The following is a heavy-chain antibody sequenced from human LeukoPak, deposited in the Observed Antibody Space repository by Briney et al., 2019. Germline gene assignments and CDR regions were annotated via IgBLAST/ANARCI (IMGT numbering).Heavy chain of an antibody. D-gene: IGHD2-8*01. CDR3: AKDGQSFNSMYDYFDS. V-gene: IGHV3-23*01. CDR2: IGGGDT. CDR1: GFTFRNFA. Sequence: GVSLRLSCSASGFTFRNFAISWVRQAPGKGLEWVSSIGGGDTHYADSVQGRFTIPRADSRSRVDLQMSSLRAEDTAVYYCAKDGQSFNSMYDYFDSWGQGTLVTVSS. J-gene: IGHJ4*02.